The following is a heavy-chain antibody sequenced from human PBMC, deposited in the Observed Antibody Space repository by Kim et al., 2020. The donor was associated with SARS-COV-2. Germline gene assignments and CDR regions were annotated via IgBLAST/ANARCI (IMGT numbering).Heavy chain of an antibody. CDR1: ALDFGNFG. CDR3: ARLPHFYDTRDESWEY. CDR2: IKGNGGHT. Sequence: GGSLRLSCVASALDFGNFGMSWVRQGPRKGMQWASQIKGNGGHTRNADSLTSRFTISRVNAKNCLVLQMNTLRTEYTAFNYYARLPHFYDTRDESWEY. D-gene: IGHD3-22*01. V-gene: IGHV3-20*04. J-gene: IGHJ1*01.